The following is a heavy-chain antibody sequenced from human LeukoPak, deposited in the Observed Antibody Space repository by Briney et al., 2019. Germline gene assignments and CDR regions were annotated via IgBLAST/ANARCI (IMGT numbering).Heavy chain of an antibody. J-gene: IGHJ4*02. CDR1: GFTFSNAW. Sequence: PGGSLRLSCAASGFTFSNAWMNWVRQAPGKGLEWVGRIKSKTDGGTTDYAAPVKGRFTISRDDSKNTLYLQMNSLKTEDTAVDYCTTDGSFMDTAMVTPFDYWGQGTLVTVSS. D-gene: IGHD5-18*01. V-gene: IGHV3-15*07. CDR2: IKSKTDGGTT. CDR3: TTDGSFMDTAMVTPFDY.